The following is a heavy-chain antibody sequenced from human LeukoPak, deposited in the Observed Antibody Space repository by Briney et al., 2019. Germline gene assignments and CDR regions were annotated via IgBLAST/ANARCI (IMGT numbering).Heavy chain of an antibody. CDR3: ARLPIVGATRWFDP. Sequence: PSQTLSLTCTVSGGSISSGGYYRSWIRQPPGKGLEWIGYIYHSGSTYYNPSLKSRVTISVNRSKNQFSLKLSSVTAADTAVYYCARLPIVGATRWFDPWGQGTLVTVSS. CDR2: IYHSGST. V-gene: IGHV4-30-2*01. D-gene: IGHD1-26*01. J-gene: IGHJ5*02. CDR1: GGSISSGGYY.